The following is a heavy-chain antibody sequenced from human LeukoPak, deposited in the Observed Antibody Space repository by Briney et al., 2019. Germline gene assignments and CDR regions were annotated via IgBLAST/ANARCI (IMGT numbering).Heavy chain of an antibody. CDR3: ARDLPYYKKRLPKNWSFDL. V-gene: IGHV3-21*04. CDR1: GFTFSSYS. Sequence: PGGSLRLSCAASGFTFSSYSMNWVRQAPGKGLEWVSSISSSSSYIYYADSVKGRFTISRDNAKNSLYLQMNSLRAEDTAVYYCARDLPYYKKRLPKNWSFDLWGRGTLVTVSS. CDR2: ISSSSSYI. D-gene: IGHD1-26*01. J-gene: IGHJ2*01.